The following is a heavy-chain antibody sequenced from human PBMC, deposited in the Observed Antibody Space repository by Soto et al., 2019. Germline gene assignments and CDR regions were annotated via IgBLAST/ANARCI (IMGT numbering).Heavy chain of an antibody. CDR3: ARLGGYCSSNSCYGYYGMDV. CDR1: GGSFSGYY. CDR2: INHSGST. V-gene: IGHV4-34*01. D-gene: IGHD2-2*01. J-gene: IGHJ6*02. Sequence: SETLSLTCAVYGGSFSGYYWTWIRQPPGTGLEWIGEINHSGSTNYNPSLKSRVTISVDTSKNQFSLKVSSVTAADTAVYYCARLGGYCSSNSCYGYYGMDVWGQGTTVT.